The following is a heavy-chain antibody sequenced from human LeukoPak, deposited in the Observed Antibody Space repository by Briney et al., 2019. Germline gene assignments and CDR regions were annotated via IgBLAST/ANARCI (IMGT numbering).Heavy chain of an antibody. CDR2: IYSSGST. CDR3: ARDLEGQLGP. Sequence: PSETLSLTCSVSGGSISGYYWSWIRQPPGKGLDWIGYIYSSGSTNYNPSLKSRVTISVDTSKNQFSLKLSSVTAADTAVYYCARDLEGQLGPWGQGTLVTVSS. CDR1: GGSISGYY. D-gene: IGHD6-6*01. J-gene: IGHJ5*02. V-gene: IGHV4-59*01.